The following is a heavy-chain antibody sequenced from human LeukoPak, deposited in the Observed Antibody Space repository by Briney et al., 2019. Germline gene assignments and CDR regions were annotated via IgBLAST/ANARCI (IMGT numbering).Heavy chain of an antibody. CDR1: GVSISSYY. Sequence: SETLSLTCTVSGVSISSYYWSWIRQPPGKGLEWVGDIYYSGSTNYNPSLKSRVTISVDTSKNQFSLKLSSVTAADTAVYYCARYPPRQQWLFDDIWGQGTMVTVSS. V-gene: IGHV4-59*01. CDR2: IYYSGST. D-gene: IGHD6-19*01. CDR3: ARYPPRQQWLFDDI. J-gene: IGHJ3*02.